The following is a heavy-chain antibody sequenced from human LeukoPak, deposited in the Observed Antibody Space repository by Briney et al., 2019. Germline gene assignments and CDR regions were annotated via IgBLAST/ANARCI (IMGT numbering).Heavy chain of an antibody. J-gene: IGHJ2*01. V-gene: IGHV1-18*01. Sequence: ASVTVSCKASGYIFINYGVRWVRQARGQGLEGMGWISAHNGNTNYAQKVQGRVTMTADISTSTSYMALRRLRSDDRAVYYCARLDTDMVYLYSDLWGRGTLVTVSS. CDR3: ARLDTDMVYLYSDL. CDR1: GYIFINYG. D-gene: IGHD5-18*01. CDR2: ISAHNGNT.